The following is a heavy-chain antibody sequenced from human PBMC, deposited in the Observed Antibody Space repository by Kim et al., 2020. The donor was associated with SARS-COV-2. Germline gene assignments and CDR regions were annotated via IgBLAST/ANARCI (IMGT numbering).Heavy chain of an antibody. V-gene: IGHV3-73*01. Sequence: GGSLRLSCAASGFTFSGFAMHWVRQASGKGLEWVGRIRSKANSYATTYAASVKGRFTISRDDSKTTAYLQMNSLKTEDTAVYYCTRVLGTTLAFWDTFD. D-gene: IGHD1-1*01. J-gene: IGHJ3*02. CDR2: IRSKANSYAT. CDR1: GFTFSGFA. CDR3: TRVLGTTLAFWDTFD.